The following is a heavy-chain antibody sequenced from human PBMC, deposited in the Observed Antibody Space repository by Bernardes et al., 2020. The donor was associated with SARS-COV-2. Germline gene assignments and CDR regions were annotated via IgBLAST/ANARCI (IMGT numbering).Heavy chain of an antibody. Sequence: GGGLRLSCAASGFTLSSYSMNWVRQAPGKGLEWVSSISSSSSYIYYADSVKGRFTISRDNAKNSLYLQMNSLRAEDTAVYYCARDRVVGAHTHTVDYWGQGTLVTVSS. D-gene: IGHD1-26*01. CDR1: GFTLSSYS. CDR3: ARDRVVGAHTHTVDY. CDR2: ISSSSSYI. J-gene: IGHJ4*02. V-gene: IGHV3-21*01.